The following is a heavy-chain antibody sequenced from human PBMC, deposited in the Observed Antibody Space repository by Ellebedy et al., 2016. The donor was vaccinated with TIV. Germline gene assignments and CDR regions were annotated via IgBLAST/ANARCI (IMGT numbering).Heavy chain of an antibody. J-gene: IGHJ4*02. CDR1: GGSFSGYY. Sequence: SETLSLXXAVYGGSFSGYYWSWIRQPPGKGLEWIGEINHSGNTNYNPSLKSRVTISVDTSKNQFSLRLSSVTAADTAVYYCARVINTAMDDSFDYWGQGTLVTVSS. CDR3: ARVINTAMDDSFDY. D-gene: IGHD5-18*01. CDR2: INHSGNT. V-gene: IGHV4-34*01.